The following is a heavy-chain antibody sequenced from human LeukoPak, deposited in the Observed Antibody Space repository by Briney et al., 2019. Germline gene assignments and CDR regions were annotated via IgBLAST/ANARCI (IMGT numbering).Heavy chain of an antibody. D-gene: IGHD2-2*02. J-gene: IGHJ5*02. CDR1: GFTFSSYA. Sequence: QPGGSLRLSCAASGFTFSSYAMSWVRQAPGKGLEWVSAISGSGASTYYADSVKGRFTISRDNSKNTLYLQMNSLRAEDTAVYYCAKDYCSSASCYNGRFDPWGQGTLVTVSS. CDR2: ISGSGAST. CDR3: AKDYCSSASCYNGRFDP. V-gene: IGHV3-23*01.